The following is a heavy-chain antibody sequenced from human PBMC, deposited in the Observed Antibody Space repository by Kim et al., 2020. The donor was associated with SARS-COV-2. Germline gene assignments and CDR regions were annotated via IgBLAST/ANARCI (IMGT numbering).Heavy chain of an antibody. D-gene: IGHD2-8*01. CDR2: IDWDDDK. J-gene: IGHJ5*02. CDR1: GFSLNTRGMC. V-gene: IGHV2-70*11. Sequence: SGPTLVRPTQTLTLTCTFSGFSLNTRGMCVSWIRQLPGKALEWLARIDWDDDKYYNTSLKTRLAISKVTSGNQVVLTMTNMDPVDTATYYCARTSGKGYCTTSTCLQGGWFDPWGLRTLVTVSS. CDR3: ARTSGKGYCTTSTCLQGGWFDP.